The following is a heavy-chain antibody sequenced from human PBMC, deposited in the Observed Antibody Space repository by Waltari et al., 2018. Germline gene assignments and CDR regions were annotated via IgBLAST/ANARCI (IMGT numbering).Heavy chain of an antibody. V-gene: IGHV4-59*01. CDR2: IYYSGST. D-gene: IGHD1-1*01. CDR1: GGSISSYY. Sequence: QVQLQESGPGLVKPSETLSLTCTVSGGSISSYYWSWIRQPPGKGLEWIGYIYYSGSTNYNPSLKSRVTISVDTSKNQFSLKLSSVTAADTAVYYCARGLGNEPYYFDYWGQGTLVTVSS. J-gene: IGHJ4*02. CDR3: ARGLGNEPYYFDY.